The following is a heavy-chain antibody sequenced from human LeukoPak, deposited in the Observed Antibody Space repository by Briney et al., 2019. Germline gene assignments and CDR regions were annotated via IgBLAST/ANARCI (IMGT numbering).Heavy chain of an antibody. Sequence: SETLSLTCTVSGGSISRTSYYWGCIRQPPGKGLEWIGSIYYSGSTYYNPSLKSRVTISVDTSKNQFSLKLSSVTAADTAVYYCASSETSSMIVVVRGYYFDYWGQGTLVTVSS. CDR2: IYYSGST. J-gene: IGHJ4*02. CDR3: ASSETSSMIVVVRGYYFDY. D-gene: IGHD3-22*01. V-gene: IGHV4-39*07. CDR1: GGSISRTSYY.